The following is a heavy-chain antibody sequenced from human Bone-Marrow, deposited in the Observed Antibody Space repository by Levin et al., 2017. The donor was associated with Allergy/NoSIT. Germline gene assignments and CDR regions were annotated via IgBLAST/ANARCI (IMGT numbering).Heavy chain of an antibody. Sequence: GESLKISCTASGFTFNNHLMTWVRRAPGKGLHWVSTITTSGTGTYYADSVKGRFTISRDNSKNTLYLQMNNLRAEDTAIYYCVRYNLRAYDIWGQGTLVTVSS. V-gene: IGHV3-23*01. CDR3: VRYNLRAYDI. J-gene: IGHJ3*02. CDR1: GFTFNNHL. D-gene: IGHD1-1*01. CDR2: ITTSGTGT.